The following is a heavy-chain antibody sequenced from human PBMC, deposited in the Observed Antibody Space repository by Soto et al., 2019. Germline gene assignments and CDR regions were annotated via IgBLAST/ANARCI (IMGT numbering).Heavy chain of an antibody. J-gene: IGHJ6*02. CDR3: AREGGDIVVVPVEAGIDV. CDR1: GYTFTGYY. Sequence: QVQLVQSGAEVKKPGASVKVSCKASGYTFTGYYMHWVRQAPGQGLEWMGWINPNSGGTNYAQKFQGRVTMTRDTSISTAYMDLSRLRSDDTAVYYCAREGGDIVVVPVEAGIDVWGLGTTVTVSS. CDR2: INPNSGGT. D-gene: IGHD2-2*01. V-gene: IGHV1-2*02.